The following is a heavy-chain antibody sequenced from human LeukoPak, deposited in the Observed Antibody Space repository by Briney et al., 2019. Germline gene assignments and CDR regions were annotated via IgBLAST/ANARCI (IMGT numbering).Heavy chain of an antibody. D-gene: IGHD6-13*01. CDR3: ARVAEAAAFDS. Sequence: GGSLRLSCAASGFTFSSYGMHWVRQAPGKGLEWVSSISSISSYIYYADSMRGRFTISRDNAKNSLYLQMNSLKPEDTAVYYCARVAEAAAFDSWGQGTLVTVSS. V-gene: IGHV3-21*06. J-gene: IGHJ4*02. CDR2: ISSISSYI. CDR1: GFTFSSYG.